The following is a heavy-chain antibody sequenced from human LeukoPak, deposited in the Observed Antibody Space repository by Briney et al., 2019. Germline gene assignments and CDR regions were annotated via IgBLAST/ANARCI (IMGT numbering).Heavy chain of an antibody. CDR2: IYPGDSDT. V-gene: IGHV5-51*01. D-gene: IGHD3-9*01. Sequence: GQALKISFKGSGCSFTSYWIGWVRPMPGKGLGWMGIIYPGDSDTRYSPSFQGQVTISADKSISTAYLQWSSLKASDTAMYYCARLPYYDILTGYYGWYFDYWGQGTLVTVSS. CDR3: ARLPYYDILTGYYGWYFDY. J-gene: IGHJ4*02. CDR1: GCSFTSYW.